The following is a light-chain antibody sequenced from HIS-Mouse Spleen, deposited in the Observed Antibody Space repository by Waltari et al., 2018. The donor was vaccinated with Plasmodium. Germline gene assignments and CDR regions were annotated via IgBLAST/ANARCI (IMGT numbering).Light chain of an antibody. J-gene: IGLJ2*01. CDR2: EVS. V-gene: IGLV2-8*01. CDR3: SSYAGSNNLV. CDR1: SSDVGGYNY. Sequence: QSALTQPPSASGSPGQSVTISCTGTSSDVGGYNYVSWYQQHPGKAPKLMIYEVSKRPAGVADRFSGAKSGNTASLTVSGLQAEDEADYDCSSYAGSNNLVFGGGTKLTV.